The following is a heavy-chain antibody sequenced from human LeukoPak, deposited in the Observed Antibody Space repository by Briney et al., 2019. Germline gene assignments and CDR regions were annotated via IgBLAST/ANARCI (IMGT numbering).Heavy chain of an antibody. Sequence: PGGSLRLSCAASGFTFSTYAMSWVRQAPGKGLEWVSALSNSGGSGGTTYFADSVKGRFSISRDNSKNTLYLQMNSLRAEDTAVYYCARDHVSVSYYYMDVWGKGTTVTVSS. J-gene: IGHJ6*03. CDR3: ARDHVSVSYYYMDV. CDR2: LSNSGGSGGTT. D-gene: IGHD5/OR15-5a*01. CDR1: GFTFSTYA. V-gene: IGHV3-23*01.